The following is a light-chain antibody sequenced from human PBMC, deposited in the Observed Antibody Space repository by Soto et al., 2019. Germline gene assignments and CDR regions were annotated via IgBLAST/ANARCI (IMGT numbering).Light chain of an antibody. Sequence: DIQMTQSPSTLSASIGDRVTITCRASRSISDWLAWYQQKPGKAPKVLIFDASSLKSGVPSTFSGSGSGTEFTLTISSLQPDDVATYYCQQYNSYPWTFGQGTKVDI. CDR3: QQYNSYPWT. CDR2: DAS. J-gene: IGKJ1*01. CDR1: RSISDW. V-gene: IGKV1-5*01.